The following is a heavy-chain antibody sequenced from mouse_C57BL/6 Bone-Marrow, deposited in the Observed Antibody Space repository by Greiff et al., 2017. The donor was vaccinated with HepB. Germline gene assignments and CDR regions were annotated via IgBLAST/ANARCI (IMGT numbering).Heavy chain of an antibody. CDR2: ISSGSSTI. Sequence: EVKLMESGGGLVKPGGSLKLSCAASGFTFSDYGMHWVRQAPEKGLEWVAYISSGSSTIYYADTVKGRFTISRDTAKNTLFLQMTSLRSEDTAMYYCARGYYGSSPYWYFDVWGTGTTVTVSS. CDR1: GFTFSDYG. CDR3: ARGYYGSSPYWYFDV. J-gene: IGHJ1*03. D-gene: IGHD1-1*01. V-gene: IGHV5-17*01.